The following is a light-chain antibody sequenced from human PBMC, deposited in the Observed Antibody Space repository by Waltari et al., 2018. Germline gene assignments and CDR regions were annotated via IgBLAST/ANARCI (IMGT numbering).Light chain of an antibody. CDR1: SSNIGNNY. V-gene: IGLV1-51*01. J-gene: IGLJ2*01. CDR3: GTWDTSLSKV. CDR2: DNN. Sequence: QSVLTQPPSLSAAPGQKVTISCSGSSSNIGNNYVSWYQQFPGTAPKLLIYDNNKRPSGSPDRFSGSKSGTSATLVITGLQTGDEADYYCGTWDTSLSKVFGGGTKLTVL.